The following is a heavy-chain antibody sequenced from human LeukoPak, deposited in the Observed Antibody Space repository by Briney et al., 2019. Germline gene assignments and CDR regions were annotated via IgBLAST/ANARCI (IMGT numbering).Heavy chain of an antibody. D-gene: IGHD2-8*01. CDR2: IRSKANSYAT. CDR1: GFTFSGSA. Sequence: GGSLRLSCAASGFTFSGSAMHWVRQASGKGLEWVGRIRSKANSYATAYAASVKGRFTISRDDSKNTAYLQMNSLKTEDTAVYYCTRHDRDSIDKCYDYWGQGTLVTVSS. J-gene: IGHJ4*02. CDR3: TRHDRDSIDKCYDY. V-gene: IGHV3-73*01.